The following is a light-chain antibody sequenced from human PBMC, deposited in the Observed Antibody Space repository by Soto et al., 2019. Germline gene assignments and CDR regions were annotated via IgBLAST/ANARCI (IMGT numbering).Light chain of an antibody. J-gene: IGLJ2*01. CDR2: QDS. Sequence: SYELTQPPSVSVSPGQTASITCSGETSGDKYACWYQQKPGQSPVLVIYQDSKRPSGLPERFSGSNSGNTATLTISGTQAMDEADYYCQAWDSSTVVFGGGTKLTVL. CDR1: TSGDKY. V-gene: IGLV3-1*01. CDR3: QAWDSSTVV.